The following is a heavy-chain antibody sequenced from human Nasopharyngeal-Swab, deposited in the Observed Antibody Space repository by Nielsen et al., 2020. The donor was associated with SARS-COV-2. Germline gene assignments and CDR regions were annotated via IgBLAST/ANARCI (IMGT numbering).Heavy chain of an antibody. D-gene: IGHD6-19*01. J-gene: IGHJ6*02. V-gene: IGHV1-24*01. CDR3: AREIGIAVAGTLYYYGMDV. Sequence: ASVKVSCKVSGYTLTELSMHWVRQAPGKGLEWMGGFDPEDGETIYAQKFQGRVTMTEDTSTDTAYMELSSLRSEDTAVYYCAREIGIAVAGTLYYYGMDVWGQGTTVTVSS. CDR2: FDPEDGET. CDR1: GYTLTELS.